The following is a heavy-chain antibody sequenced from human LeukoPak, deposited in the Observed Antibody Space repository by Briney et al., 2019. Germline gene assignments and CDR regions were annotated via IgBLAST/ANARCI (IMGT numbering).Heavy chain of an antibody. CDR2: ISSSSSYI. CDR3: ASLFNPGLLWFGGPKSGYYYYGMDV. V-gene: IGHV3-21*01. J-gene: IGHJ6*02. CDR1: GFTFSSYS. D-gene: IGHD3-10*01. Sequence: PGGSLRLSCAASGFTFSSYSMNWVRQAPGKGLEWVSSISSSSSYIYYADSVKGRFTISRDNAKNSLYLQMNSLRAEDTAVYYCASLFNPGLLWFGGPKSGYYYYGMDVWGQGTTVTVSS.